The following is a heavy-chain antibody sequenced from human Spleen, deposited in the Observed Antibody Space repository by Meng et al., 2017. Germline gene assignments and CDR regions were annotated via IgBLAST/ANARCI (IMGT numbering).Heavy chain of an antibody. Sequence: VQLQQWGAGQLKPSETLSLTCAVSGVSLSGDYWSWIRQPPGKGLEWIGEINHRGKTTYNPSLKSRVTMSIDTSEKQFSLKLSSVTAADTAVYYCARDAGDLWGQGTLVTVSS. CDR3: ARDAGDL. J-gene: IGHJ5*02. CDR2: INHRGKT. V-gene: IGHV4-34*01. CDR1: GVSLSGDY.